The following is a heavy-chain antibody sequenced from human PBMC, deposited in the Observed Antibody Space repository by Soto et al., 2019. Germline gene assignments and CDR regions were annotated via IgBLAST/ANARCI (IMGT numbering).Heavy chain of an antibody. D-gene: IGHD2-21*02. CDR3: ARVRTRMGAYRGGDCSYYFDC. CDR1: GGSISSYY. V-gene: IGHV4-59*01. Sequence: SETLSLTCTVSGGSISSYYWSWIRQPPGKGLEWIGYIYYSGSTNYNPSLKSRVTISVDTSKNQFSLKLSSVTAADTAVYYCARVRTRMGAYRGGDCSYYFDCWGQGTLVTVSS. J-gene: IGHJ4*02. CDR2: IYYSGST.